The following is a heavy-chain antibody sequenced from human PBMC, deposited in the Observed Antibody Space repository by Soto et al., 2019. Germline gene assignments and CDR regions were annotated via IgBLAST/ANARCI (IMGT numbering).Heavy chain of an antibody. J-gene: IGHJ6*02. CDR3: ARVKGPYTPTVTDYYYGMDV. CDR1: GFTFSSYG. D-gene: IGHD4-4*01. CDR2: IWYDGSNK. Sequence: TGGSLRLCCAASGFTFSSYGMHWVRQAPGKGLEWVAVIWYDGSNKYYADSVKGRFTISRDNSKNTLYLQMNSLRAEDTAVYYCARVKGPYTPTVTDYYYGMDVWGQRTTVTVSS. V-gene: IGHV3-33*01.